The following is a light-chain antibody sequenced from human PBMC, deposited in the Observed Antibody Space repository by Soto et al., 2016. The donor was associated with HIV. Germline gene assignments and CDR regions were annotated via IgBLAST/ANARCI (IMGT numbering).Light chain of an antibody. CDR1: QSLLHSDGKTY. CDR2: EVS. Sequence: DIVMTQTPLSLSVTPGQPASISCKSSQSLLHSDGKTYLYWYLQKAGQPPQLLLYEVSNRFSGVPDRFSGSGSGTEYTLKISRVEAEDAGIYYCMQTMKIPPXTFGQGTKLEIK. V-gene: IGKV2D-29*01. CDR3: MQTMKIPPXT. J-gene: IGKJ2*01.